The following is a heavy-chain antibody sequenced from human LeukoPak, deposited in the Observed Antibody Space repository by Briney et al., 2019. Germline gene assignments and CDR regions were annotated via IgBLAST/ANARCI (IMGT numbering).Heavy chain of an antibody. V-gene: IGHV4-39*07. CDR3: AREGLSVVTANREEQDY. CDR1: GGSISSSSYY. Sequence: SETLSLTCTVSGGSISSSSYYWGWIRQPPGKGLEWIGSIYYSGSTYYNPSLRSRVTISIDTSKNQFSLELKSVTAADTAVYYCAREGLSVVTANREEQDYWGQGTLVTVSS. D-gene: IGHD2-21*02. J-gene: IGHJ4*02. CDR2: IYYSGST.